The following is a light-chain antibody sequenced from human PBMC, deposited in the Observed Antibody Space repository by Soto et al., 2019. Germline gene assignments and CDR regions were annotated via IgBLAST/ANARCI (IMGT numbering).Light chain of an antibody. J-gene: IGKJ1*01. CDR3: QQFYSYPWT. CDR1: ETIRNF. CDR2: QAS. V-gene: IGKV1-5*03. Sequence: DIQMTQSPSTLSASIGDRFTITCRASETIRNFLAWYQQKPGKAPKLLIYQASTLENGVPSRFSGSGSGTEFTLTITSLQPDDLATYYCQQFYSYPWTFGQGTKVDIQ.